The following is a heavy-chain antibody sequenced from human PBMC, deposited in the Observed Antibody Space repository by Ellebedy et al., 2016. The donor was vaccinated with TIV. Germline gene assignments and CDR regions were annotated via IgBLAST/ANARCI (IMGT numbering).Heavy chain of an antibody. J-gene: IGHJ4*02. D-gene: IGHD6-13*01. CDR2: IYPGDSDT. V-gene: IGHV5-51*01. Sequence: GESLKISCKVSGYSFTSYWIGWVRQMPGKGLEWMGIIYPGDSDTRYGPSFQGQVTFSVDTSIDTAYLQWSSLKASDTALYYCARVIGGSSDNFYLWGQGTQVTVSS. CDR1: GYSFTSYW. CDR3: ARVIGGSSDNFYL.